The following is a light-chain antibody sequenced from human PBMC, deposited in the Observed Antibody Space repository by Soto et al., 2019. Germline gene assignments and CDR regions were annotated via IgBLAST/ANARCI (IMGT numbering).Light chain of an antibody. V-gene: IGKV3-20*01. J-gene: IGKJ1*01. CDR2: GAS. CDR3: KEYDDTPPWT. Sequence: EIVLTQSPGTLSLSPGERATLSCRASQSITSGSLAWYQQIPGQAPRLLVYGASSRATGVPDRFSGSGSGTDFTLTISRLEPEDFTVSYCKEYDDTPPWTFGQGTKVEIK. CDR1: QSITSGS.